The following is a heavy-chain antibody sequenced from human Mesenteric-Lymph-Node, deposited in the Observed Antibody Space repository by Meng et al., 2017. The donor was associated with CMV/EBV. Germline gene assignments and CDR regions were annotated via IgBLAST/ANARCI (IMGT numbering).Heavy chain of an antibody. J-gene: IGHJ3*02. CDR2: IYSGGST. V-gene: IGHV3-53*05. CDR3: ARGGTVTTYLAFDI. D-gene: IGHD4-17*01. CDR1: GFTVSSNF. Sequence: GESLKISCAASGFTVSSNFMSWVRQAPGKGLEWVSLIYSGGSTYYADSVKDRFTISRDNSKNTLYLQMNSLRAEDTAVYYCARGGTVTTYLAFDIWGQGTMVTVSS.